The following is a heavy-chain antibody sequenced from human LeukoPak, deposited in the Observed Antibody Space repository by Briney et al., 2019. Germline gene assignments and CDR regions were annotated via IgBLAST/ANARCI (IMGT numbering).Heavy chain of an antibody. CDR2: INWNGGST. Sequence: PGGSLRLSCAASGFTFDDYGMSWVRQAPGKGLEWVSGINWNGGSTGYADSVKGRFTISRDNAKNSLYLQMNSLRAEDTALYYCARRPRRKGFQLLPGSGMDVWGQGTTVTVSS. CDR3: ARRPRRKGFQLLPGSGMDV. D-gene: IGHD2-2*01. CDR1: GFTFDDYG. V-gene: IGHV3-20*04. J-gene: IGHJ6*02.